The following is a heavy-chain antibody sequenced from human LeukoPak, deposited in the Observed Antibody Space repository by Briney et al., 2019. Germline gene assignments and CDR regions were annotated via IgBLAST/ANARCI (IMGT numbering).Heavy chain of an antibody. D-gene: IGHD3-22*01. V-gene: IGHV1-2*06. Sequence: ASVKVSCKASGYTFTGYYMHWVRQAPGQGLEWMGRINPNSGGTNYAQKFQGRVTMTRDTSISTAYMELSRLRSDDTAVYYCASLAFDYYDSSGYELWGRGTLVTVSS. J-gene: IGHJ4*02. CDR2: INPNSGGT. CDR1: GYTFTGYY. CDR3: ASLAFDYYDSSGYEL.